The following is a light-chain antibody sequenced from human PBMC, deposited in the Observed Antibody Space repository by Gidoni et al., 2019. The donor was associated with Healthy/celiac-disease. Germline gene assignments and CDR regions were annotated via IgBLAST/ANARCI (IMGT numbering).Light chain of an antibody. Sequence: IQMTQSPSSLSASVGDRVTITCRASQSISSYLNWYQQKPGKATKLLIYAASSLQSGVPSRFSGSGSGTDFTLTISSLQPEDFATYYCQQSYSTHLTCGPGTKVDIK. J-gene: IGKJ3*01. V-gene: IGKV1-39*01. CDR1: QSISSY. CDR3: QQSYSTHLT. CDR2: AAS.